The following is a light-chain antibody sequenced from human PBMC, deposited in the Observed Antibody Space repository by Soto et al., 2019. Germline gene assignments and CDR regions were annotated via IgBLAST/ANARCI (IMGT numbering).Light chain of an antibody. CDR1: QSVRSNY. CDR2: GAS. J-gene: IGKJ5*01. V-gene: IGKV3-20*01. Sequence: ENVLTHSPCTLSLSPVERATLSCSGSQSVRSNYVAWYQQKPGQAPRLLISGASSRATGIPDRFSGSGSGTDFTLTISRLEPEDFALYYCQQYGSSPITFGQGTRLEIK. CDR3: QQYGSSPIT.